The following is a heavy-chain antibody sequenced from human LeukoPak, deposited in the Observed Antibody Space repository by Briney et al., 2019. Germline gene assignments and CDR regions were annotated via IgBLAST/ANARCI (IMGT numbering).Heavy chain of an antibody. CDR3: ARGDSSGYSKVFDY. CDR1: GFTFSSYG. V-gene: IGHV3-33*01. CDR2: IWYDGSNK. J-gene: IGHJ4*02. Sequence: GGSLRLSCAASGFTFSSYGMHWVRQAPGKGLEWVAVIWYDGSNKYYADSVKGRFTISRDNSKNTLYLQMNSLRAEDTAVYYCARGDSSGYSKVFDYWGQGTLVTVSS. D-gene: IGHD3-22*01.